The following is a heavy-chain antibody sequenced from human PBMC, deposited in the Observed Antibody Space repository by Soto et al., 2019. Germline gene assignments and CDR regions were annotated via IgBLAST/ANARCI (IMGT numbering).Heavy chain of an antibody. J-gene: IGHJ4*02. CDR3: AHRRDSSGYYYVAWDFDS. V-gene: IGHV2-5*02. D-gene: IGHD3-22*01. CDR2: IYWDDDK. Sequence: QITLKESGPTLVKPTQTLTLTCTFSGFSLSTSGVGVGWIRQPPGKAPECLALIYWDDDKRYSPSLKSRLTITKDTSKNQVVLTMTNMDPVDTATYYCAHRRDSSGYYYVAWDFDSWGQGTLVTVSS. CDR1: GFSLSTSGVG.